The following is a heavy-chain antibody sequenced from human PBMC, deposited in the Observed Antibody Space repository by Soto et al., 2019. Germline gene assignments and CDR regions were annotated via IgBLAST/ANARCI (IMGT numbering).Heavy chain of an antibody. Sequence: QVQLVQSGAEVKKPGASVKVSCKASGYDFSSYGISWVRQAPGQGLEWMGWISASNGNRDYAQQFQGRVTMTSDTSRSTAYMELRSVRSDDTAVYYCVRDPQRNDYWGKGNMVNVSS. CDR1: GYDFSSYG. D-gene: IGHD2-2*01. J-gene: IGHJ4*02. V-gene: IGHV1-18*04. CDR2: ISASNGNR. CDR3: VRDPQRNDY.